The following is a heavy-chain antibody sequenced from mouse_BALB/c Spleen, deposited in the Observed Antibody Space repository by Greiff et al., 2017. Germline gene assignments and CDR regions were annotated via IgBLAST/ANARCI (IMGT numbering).Heavy chain of an antibody. CDR2: IWSGGST. CDR3: ARPLIYYDYDGFPFAY. V-gene: IGHV2-2*02. CDR1: GFSLTSYG. D-gene: IGHD2-4*01. J-gene: IGHJ3*01. Sequence: VQGVESGPGLVQPSQSLSITCTVSGFSLTSYGVHWVRQSPGKGLEWLGVIWSGGSTDYNAAFISRLSISKDNSKSQVFFKMNSLQANDTAIYYCARPLIYYDYDGFPFAYWGQGTLVTVSA.